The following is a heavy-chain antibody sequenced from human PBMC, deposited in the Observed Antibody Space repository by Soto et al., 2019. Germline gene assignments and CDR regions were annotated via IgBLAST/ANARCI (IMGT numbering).Heavy chain of an antibody. Sequence: EVQLVESGGGLVQPGGSLKLSCAVSGFTFSSSSMHWVRQAYGKGLEWVGRIRSRGKSPATSYAASVKGRFTISRDDSKNMAYLHMKSLKTDDTAVYFCARLDCSGGSFWPYYFEHWGQGTLVTVSS. CDR1: GFTFSSSS. CDR3: ARLDCSGGSFWPYYFEH. V-gene: IGHV3-73*02. D-gene: IGHD2-15*01. J-gene: IGHJ4*02. CDR2: IRSRGKSPAT.